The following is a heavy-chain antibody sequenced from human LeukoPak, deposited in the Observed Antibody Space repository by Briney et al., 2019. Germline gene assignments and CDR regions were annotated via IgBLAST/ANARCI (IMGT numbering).Heavy chain of an antibody. CDR3: TTDRGDYGIPY. V-gene: IGHV3-15*07. Sequence: GGSLRLSCAASGFTFSSYAMHWVRQAPGKGLEWVGRIKSKIDGGTADYAAPVKGRFTISRDDSKNMLYLQMNSLKTEDTAVYYCTTDRGDYGIPYWGQGTLVTVSS. D-gene: IGHD4-17*01. CDR1: GFTFSSYA. CDR2: IKSKIDGGTA. J-gene: IGHJ4*02.